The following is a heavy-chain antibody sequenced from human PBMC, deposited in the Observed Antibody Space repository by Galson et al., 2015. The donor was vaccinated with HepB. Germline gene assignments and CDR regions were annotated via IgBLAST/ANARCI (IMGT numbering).Heavy chain of an antibody. J-gene: IGHJ4*02. V-gene: IGHV7-4-1*02. Sequence: SVKVSCKASGYTFTSYAMNWVRQAPGQGLEWMGWINTNTGNPTYAQGFTGRFVFSLDTSVSTAYLQISSLKAEDTAVYYCARGLRFLEWLPYYFDYWGQGTLVTVSS. CDR1: GYTFTSYA. CDR2: INTNTGNP. D-gene: IGHD3-3*01. CDR3: ARGLRFLEWLPYYFDY.